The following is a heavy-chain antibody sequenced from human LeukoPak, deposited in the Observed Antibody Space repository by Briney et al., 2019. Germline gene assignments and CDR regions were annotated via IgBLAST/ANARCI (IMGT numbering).Heavy chain of an antibody. D-gene: IGHD1-1*01. Sequence: SETLSLTCTVSGGSISSHYWSWIRQPPGKGLEWIGYIYYSGSTNYNPSLKSRVTISVDTSKNQFSLKLSSVTAADTAVYYCARGVRPFDYWGQGTLVTVSS. CDR2: IYYSGST. CDR1: GGSISSHY. CDR3: ARGVRPFDY. J-gene: IGHJ4*02. V-gene: IGHV4-59*08.